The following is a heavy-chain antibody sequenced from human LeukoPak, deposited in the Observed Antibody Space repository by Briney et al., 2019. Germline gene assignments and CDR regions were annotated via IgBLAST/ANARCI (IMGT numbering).Heavy chain of an antibody. CDR2: IYTSGST. V-gene: IGHV4-4*07. CDR1: GGSISSYY. J-gene: IGHJ1*01. Sequence: SETLSLTCTVSGGSISSYYWSWIRQPAGKGLEWIGRIYTSGSTNYNPSLQSRVTISVDKSNNHFSLRLTSVTAADTAVYYRATNGWYCHDHWGQGALVTVSS. CDR3: ATNGWYCHDH. D-gene: IGHD6-19*01.